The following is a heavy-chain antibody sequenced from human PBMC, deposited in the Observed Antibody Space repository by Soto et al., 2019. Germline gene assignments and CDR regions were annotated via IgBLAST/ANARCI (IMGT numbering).Heavy chain of an antibody. CDR1: GFTFSSYG. V-gene: IGHV3-30*18. D-gene: IGHD6-19*01. CDR3: AKDQWRIAVANYYYGMDV. J-gene: IGHJ6*02. Sequence: QVQLVESGGGVVQPGRSLRLSCAASGFTFSSYGMHWVRQAPGKGLEWVAVISYDGSNKYYADSVKGRFTISRDNSKNTLYLQMNSLRAEDTAVYYCAKDQWRIAVANYYYGMDVWGQGTTVTVSS. CDR2: ISYDGSNK.